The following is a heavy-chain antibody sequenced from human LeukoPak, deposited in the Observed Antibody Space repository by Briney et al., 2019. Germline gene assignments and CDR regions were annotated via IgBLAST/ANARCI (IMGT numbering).Heavy chain of an antibody. CDR1: GGSFSGYY. J-gene: IGHJ4*02. V-gene: IGHV4-59*01. Sequence: SSETLSLTCAVYGGSFSGYYWNWIRQPPGKGLEWIGYVFHTGSTNYNPSLKSRVTISVDTSKNQFSLKLSSVTAAATAVYYCARDRGSQPFIDYWGQGTLVTVSS. D-gene: IGHD1-26*01. CDR3: ARDRGSQPFIDY. CDR2: VFHTGST.